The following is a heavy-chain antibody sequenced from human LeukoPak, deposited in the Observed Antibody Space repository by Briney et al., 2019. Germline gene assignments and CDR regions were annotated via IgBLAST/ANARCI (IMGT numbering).Heavy chain of an antibody. D-gene: IGHD1-26*01. J-gene: IGHJ1*01. CDR3: ARDLIVGATIGQH. CDR2: INPNSGGT. Sequence: GSVKVSCKASGYTFTGYYMHWVRQAPGQGLEWMGWINPNSGGTNYAQKFQGRVTMTRDTSISTAYMELSRLRSDDTAVYYCARDLIVGATIGQHWGQGTLVTVSS. CDR1: GYTFTGYY. V-gene: IGHV1-2*02.